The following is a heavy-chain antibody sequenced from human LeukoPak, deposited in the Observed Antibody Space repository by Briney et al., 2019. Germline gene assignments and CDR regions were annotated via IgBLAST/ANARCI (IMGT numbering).Heavy chain of an antibody. J-gene: IGHJ4*02. CDR2: INQESSEK. CDR3: ARKVDRSFGY. V-gene: IGHV3-7*01. CDR1: GFTFSGVW. D-gene: IGHD2-15*01. Sequence: GGSLRLSCAASGFTFSGVWMSWVRQAPGKGPEWVANINQESSEKYYVDSVRGRFTISRDNAKNSLSLQMNSLRVEDTAVYYCARKVDRSFGYWGQGNVVTVSS.